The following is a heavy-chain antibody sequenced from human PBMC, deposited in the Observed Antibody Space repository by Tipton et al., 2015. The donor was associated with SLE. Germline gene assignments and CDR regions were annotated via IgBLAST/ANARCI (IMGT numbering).Heavy chain of an antibody. Sequence: GSLRLSCAASGYLFIDYEMNWVRQAPGKGLEWIAYISTSGSTIYYADSVKGRFTISRDNARNSVYLQMSSLRVEDTAVYYCARGIRYCSGDRCKGMAVWGQGTSVTVS. CDR1: GYLFIDYE. J-gene: IGHJ6*02. CDR2: ISTSGSTI. V-gene: IGHV3-48*03. D-gene: IGHD2-15*01. CDR3: ARGIRYCSGDRCKGMAV.